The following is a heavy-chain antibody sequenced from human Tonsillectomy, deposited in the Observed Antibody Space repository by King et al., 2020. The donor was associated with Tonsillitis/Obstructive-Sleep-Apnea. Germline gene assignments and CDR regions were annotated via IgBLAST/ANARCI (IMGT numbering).Heavy chain of an antibody. V-gene: IGHV4-59*01. D-gene: IGHD3-3*01. CDR3: ARDPYDFWSGSTRAYDI. CDR1: GGSISSYY. Sequence: LQLQESGPGLVKPSETLSLTCTVSGGSISSYYWSWIRQPPGKGLEWIGYMYNSGSANYNPSLKSRVTISVNTSKNQFSLKLSSLTAAGTAVYYCARDPYDFWSGSTRAYDIWGQGTMVTVSS. J-gene: IGHJ3*02. CDR2: MYNSGSA.